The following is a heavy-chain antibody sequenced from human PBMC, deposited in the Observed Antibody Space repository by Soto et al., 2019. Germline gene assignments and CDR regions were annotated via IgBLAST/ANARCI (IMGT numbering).Heavy chain of an antibody. CDR1: GYTFTSYG. CDR2: INAYNGNT. J-gene: IGHJ4*02. D-gene: IGHD5-18*01. Sequence: QVQLVQSGAEVKKPGASVKVSCKASGYTFTSYGISWVRQAPGQGLEWMGWINAYNGNTNYAQKLQGRVTMTTDTSTSTDYMEMRSLRSDDTDVYYCARDGGYCLIDYCGQGSLCTVSS. CDR3: ARDGGYCLIDY. V-gene: IGHV1-18*01.